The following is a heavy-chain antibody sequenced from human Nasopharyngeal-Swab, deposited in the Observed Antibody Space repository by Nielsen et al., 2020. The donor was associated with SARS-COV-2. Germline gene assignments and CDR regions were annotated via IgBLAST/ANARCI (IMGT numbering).Heavy chain of an antibody. J-gene: IGHJ3*02. D-gene: IGHD3-22*01. CDR1: GGSFSGYY. V-gene: IGHV4-34*01. Sequence: SETLSLTCAVYGGSFSGYYWSWIRQPPGKGLEWIGEINHSGSTNYNPSLKGRVTISVDTSKNQFSLKLSSVTAADTAVYYCAREGPPWLSAFEIWGQGTMVTVSS. CDR2: INHSGST. CDR3: AREGPPWLSAFEI.